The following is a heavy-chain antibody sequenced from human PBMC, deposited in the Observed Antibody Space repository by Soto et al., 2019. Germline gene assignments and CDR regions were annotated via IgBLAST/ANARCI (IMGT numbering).Heavy chain of an antibody. CDR3: ARDDYGGNWYYYYYGMDV. V-gene: IGHV3-30-3*01. Sequence: GGSLRLSCAASGFTFSSYAMHWVRQAPGKGLEWVAVISYDGSNKYYAVSVKGRFTISRDNSNNTLYLQMNSLRAEDTAVYYCARDDYGGNWYYYYYGMDVWGQGTTVTVSS. D-gene: IGHD4-17*01. J-gene: IGHJ6*02. CDR2: ISYDGSNK. CDR1: GFTFSSYA.